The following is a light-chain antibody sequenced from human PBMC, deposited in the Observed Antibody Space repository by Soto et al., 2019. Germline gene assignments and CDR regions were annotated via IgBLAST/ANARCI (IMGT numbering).Light chain of an antibody. J-gene: IGKJ2*01. Sequence: EIVLTQSPGTLSLSPGERATLSCRASQSVSSSYLAWYQQKPGQAPRLLIYGASSRATGIPDRFSGSGSGTDFTLTISILEPDDFALYYCQQYGSSPFTFGQGTKLEIK. V-gene: IGKV3-20*01. CDR3: QQYGSSPFT. CDR2: GAS. CDR1: QSVSSSY.